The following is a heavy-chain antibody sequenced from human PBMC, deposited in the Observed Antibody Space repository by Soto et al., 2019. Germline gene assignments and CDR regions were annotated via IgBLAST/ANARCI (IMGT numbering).Heavy chain of an antibody. CDR1: GYTFTDYY. J-gene: IGHJ4*02. D-gene: IGHD1-26*01. V-gene: IGHV1-2*04. CDR2: INPNSGGT. CDR3: ARARGSYYRGHGYFDY. Sequence: ASVKVSCKASGYTFTDYYMHWVRQAPGQGLEWMGWINPNSGGTNYAQKFQGWVTMTRDTSISTAYMELSRLRSDDTAVYYCARARGSYYRGHGYFDYWRQGTLVTVSS.